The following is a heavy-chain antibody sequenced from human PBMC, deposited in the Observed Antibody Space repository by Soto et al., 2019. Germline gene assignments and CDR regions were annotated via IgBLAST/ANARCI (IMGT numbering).Heavy chain of an antibody. V-gene: IGHV1-69*13. CDR3: ARSPGITGTRASQYAMDV. Sequence: ASVKVSCKASSDTFSTFAISWVRQAPGQGLEWMGGIIPIFGTPDYAQHFPGRVTISADESTKTAYLELSSLRPEDTAVYYCARSPGITGTRASQYAMDVWGQGTTVTVSS. CDR2: IIPIFGTP. CDR1: SDTFSTFA. J-gene: IGHJ6*02. D-gene: IGHD1-20*01.